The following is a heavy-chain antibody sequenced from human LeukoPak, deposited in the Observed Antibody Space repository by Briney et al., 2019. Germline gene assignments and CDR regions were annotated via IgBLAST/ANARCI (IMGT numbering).Heavy chain of an antibody. Sequence: PGGSLRLSCAASGFTFDDYAMHWVRQAPGKGLEWVSGISWNSGSIGYADSVKGRFTISRDNAKNSLYLQMNSLRAEDTALYYCAKDNDVYGMDVWGQGTTVTVSS. CDR2: ISWNSGSI. CDR3: AKDNDVYGMDV. CDR1: GFTFDDYA. D-gene: IGHD3-16*01. J-gene: IGHJ6*02. V-gene: IGHV3-9*01.